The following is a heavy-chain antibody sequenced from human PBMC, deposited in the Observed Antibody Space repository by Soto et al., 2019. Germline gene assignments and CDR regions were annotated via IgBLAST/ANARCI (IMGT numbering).Heavy chain of an antibody. V-gene: IGHV3-23*01. CDR1: GFILSSSA. CDR2: ISAGGSST. D-gene: IGHD3-3*01. CDR3: AKGPTIFGVVITFEYYYGMDV. J-gene: IGHJ6*02. Sequence: QAGGSLRLSCAASGFILSSSAMSWVRQAPGKGLEWVSSISAGGSSTYYADSVKGRFTISGDKSKNTVYLQMNNLRVEDTAVYYCAKGPTIFGVVITFEYYYGMDVWGQGTTVTVSS.